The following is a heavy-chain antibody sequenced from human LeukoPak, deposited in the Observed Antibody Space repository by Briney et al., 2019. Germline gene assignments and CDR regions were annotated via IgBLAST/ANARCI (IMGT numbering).Heavy chain of an antibody. CDR2: IIPIFGTA. V-gene: IGHV1-69*05. Sequence: SVKVSCKASGGTFSSYAISWVRQAPGQGLEWMGGIIPIFGTANYAQKFQGRVTMTTDTSTSTAYMELRSLRSDDTAVYYCARITGTTFEVDDYWGQGTLVTVSS. D-gene: IGHD1-7*01. CDR1: GGTFSSYA. CDR3: ARITGTTFEVDDY. J-gene: IGHJ4*02.